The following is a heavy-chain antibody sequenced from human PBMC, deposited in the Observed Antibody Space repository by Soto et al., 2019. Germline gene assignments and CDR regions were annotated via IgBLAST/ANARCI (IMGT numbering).Heavy chain of an antibody. D-gene: IGHD6-13*01. CDR1: GFTFSSYA. J-gene: IGHJ4*02. CDR3: ARRGPGTYFDY. CDR2: ISGSGDST. V-gene: IGHV3-23*01. Sequence: GESLKISCAASGFTFSSYAMNWVPQAPGKGLEWVSVISGSGDSTYYADSVKGRFTISRDNSKNTLYLQMNSLRAEDTAVYYCARRGPGTYFDYWGQGTLVTVSS.